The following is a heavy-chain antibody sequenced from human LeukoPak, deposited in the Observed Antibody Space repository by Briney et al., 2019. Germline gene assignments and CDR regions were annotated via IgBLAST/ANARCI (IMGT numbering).Heavy chain of an antibody. Sequence: PSETLSLTCTVSGGSIISSGYYWGWIRQPPGKGLEWIGSIYYSGSTYYNPSLKSRVTISLDMSKNQFSLKLTSGTAADTAVYYCVRDRPGTRRNSFDIWGQGTMVTVSS. J-gene: IGHJ3*02. CDR3: VRDRPGTRRNSFDI. V-gene: IGHV4-39*07. CDR2: IYYSGST. CDR1: GGSIISSGYY. D-gene: IGHD1-14*01.